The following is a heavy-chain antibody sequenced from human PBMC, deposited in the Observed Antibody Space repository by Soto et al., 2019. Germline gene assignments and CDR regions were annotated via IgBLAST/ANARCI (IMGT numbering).Heavy chain of an antibody. D-gene: IGHD6-13*01. CDR1: GFTFSSYA. CDR2: ISGSGGST. V-gene: IGHV3-23*01. CDR3: AHIAAAGPQYYYGMDV. Sequence: GGSLRLSCAASGFTFSSYAMSWVRQAPGKGLEWVSAISGSGGSTYYADSVKGRFTISRDNSKNTLYLQMNSLRAEDTAVYYCAHIAAAGPQYYYGMDVWGQGTTVTVSS. J-gene: IGHJ6*02.